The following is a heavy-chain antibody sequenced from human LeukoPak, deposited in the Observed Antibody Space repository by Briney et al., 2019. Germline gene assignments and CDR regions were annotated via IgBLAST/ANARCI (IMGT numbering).Heavy chain of an antibody. D-gene: IGHD6-19*01. CDR3: ARRGSSGWKPLVY. CDR1: GFTFSIYY. J-gene: IGHJ4*02. CDR2: IKRDGSEK. Sequence: GGSLRLSCAASGFTFSIYYMIWVRQARGKGLEWVANIKRDGSEKYYADSVKGRFTISRDNSKNPLYLQKNSLRAEDPAVYYCARRGSSGWKPLVYWGQGTVDSVSS. V-gene: IGHV3-7*01.